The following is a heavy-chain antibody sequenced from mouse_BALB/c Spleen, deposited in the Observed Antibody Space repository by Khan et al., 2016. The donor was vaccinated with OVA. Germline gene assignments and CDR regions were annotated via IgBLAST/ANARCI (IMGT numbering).Heavy chain of an antibody. J-gene: IGHJ4*01. CDR1: GFSLTNYG. CDR2: IWSDGST. V-gene: IGHV2-6*02. CDR3: ARWFDGYSSLYAMDY. D-gene: IGHD2-3*01. Sequence: VQLQESGPGLVAPSQSLSITCTVSGFSLTNYGVHWVRQPPGKGLEWLVVIWSDGSTNYNSVLKSRLSISEDNSKSQVFLKMNSLQTDDTAIYYCARWFDGYSSLYAMDYWGQGTSVTVSS.